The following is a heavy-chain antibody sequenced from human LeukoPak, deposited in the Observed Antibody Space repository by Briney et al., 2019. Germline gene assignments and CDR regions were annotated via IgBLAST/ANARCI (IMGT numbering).Heavy chain of an antibody. J-gene: IGHJ4*02. D-gene: IGHD1-1*01. CDR2: ISGSGATT. V-gene: IGHV3-23*01. CDR1: GFTFSSYA. Sequence: PGGSLRLSCAASGFTFSSYAMSWVRQAPGKGLEWVSTISGSGATTYNADSVKGQFTISRDNSKNTLYLQMNSLRAEDTAVYYCARDSGFTTTRPRPFDYWGQGTLVTVSS. CDR3: ARDSGFTTTRPRPFDY.